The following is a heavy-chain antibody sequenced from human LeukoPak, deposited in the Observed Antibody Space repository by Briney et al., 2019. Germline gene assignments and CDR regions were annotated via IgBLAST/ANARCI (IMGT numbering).Heavy chain of an antibody. CDR2: ISYDGSNK. Sequence: GGSLRLSCAASGFTFSSYGMHWVRQAPGKGLEWVAVISYDGSNKYYADSVKGRFTISRDNSKNTLYLQMNGLRAEDTAVYYCAKIPSGSGFHDYWGQGTLVTVSS. J-gene: IGHJ4*02. V-gene: IGHV3-30*18. CDR1: GFTFSSYG. D-gene: IGHD3-10*01. CDR3: AKIPSGSGFHDY.